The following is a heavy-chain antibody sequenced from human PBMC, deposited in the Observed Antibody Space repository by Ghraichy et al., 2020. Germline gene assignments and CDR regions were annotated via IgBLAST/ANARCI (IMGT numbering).Heavy chain of an antibody. CDR3: ARHVKQQHWPNWFDP. Sequence: SETLSLTCTVSGGSISSYYWSWIRQPPGKGLEWIGYIYYSGSTNYNPSLKSRVTISVDTSKNQFSLKLSSVTAADTAVYYCARHVKQQHWPNWFDPWGQGTLVTVSS. CDR2: IYYSGST. D-gene: IGHD6-13*01. CDR1: GGSISSYY. J-gene: IGHJ5*02. V-gene: IGHV4-59*08.